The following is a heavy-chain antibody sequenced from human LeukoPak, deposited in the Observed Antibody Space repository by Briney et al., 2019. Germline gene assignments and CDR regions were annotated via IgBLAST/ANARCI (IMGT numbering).Heavy chain of an antibody. CDR2: IYYSGST. CDR3: ASAFYGDYYFDY. CDR1: GGSISSSSYY. Sequence: SETLSLTCTVSGGSISSSSYYWGWIRQPPGKGLEWIGSIYYSGSTYYNPSLKSRVTISVDTSENQFSLKLSSVTAADTAVYYCASAFYGDYYFDYWGQGTLVTVSS. J-gene: IGHJ4*02. V-gene: IGHV4-39*01. D-gene: IGHD4-17*01.